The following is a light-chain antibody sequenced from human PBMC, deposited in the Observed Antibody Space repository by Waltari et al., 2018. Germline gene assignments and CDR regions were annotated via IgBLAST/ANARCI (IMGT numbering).Light chain of an antibody. CDR3: CSYAGSSSSTV. Sequence: QSALTQPASVSGSPGQSITIPCTGTTSNTGSNNLVSWYQPHPGKAPKVIIYEVSKRPSGVSNRFSGSKSDNTASLTISGVQAEDEADYYCCSYAGSSSSTVFGGGTKVTVL. J-gene: IGLJ3*02. CDR2: EVS. CDR1: TSNTGSNNL. V-gene: IGLV2-23*02.